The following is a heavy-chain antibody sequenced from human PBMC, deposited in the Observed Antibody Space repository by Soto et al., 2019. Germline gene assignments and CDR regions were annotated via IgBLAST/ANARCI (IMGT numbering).Heavy chain of an antibody. CDR3: AKRSSSSTFDY. D-gene: IGHD6-6*01. Sequence: EVQLLESGGGLVQPGGSLRLSCAASGFTFSSYAMSWVRQALGKGLEWVSVISGSDDSTYYADSVKGRFTSSRDNSKNTLYLHMNSLGAEDTAVYYCAKRSSSSTFDYWGQGTLVTVSS. CDR2: ISGSDDST. CDR1: GFTFSSYA. V-gene: IGHV3-23*01. J-gene: IGHJ4*02.